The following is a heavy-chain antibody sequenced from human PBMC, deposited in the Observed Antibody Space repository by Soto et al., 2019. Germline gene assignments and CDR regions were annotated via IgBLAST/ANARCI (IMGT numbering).Heavy chain of an antibody. Sequence: PGGSLRLSCAASGFIFSSYAMHWVRQAPGRGLEWVAVISYDGSNKYYPEPVKGRFTISKDDSKNTVYLQMNSLRADDTAVYYCAREEGYSTYYYHGMDVWGQGTTVTVSS. V-gene: IGHV3-30-3*01. J-gene: IGHJ6*02. CDR3: AREEGYSTYYYHGMDV. CDR2: ISYDGSNK. CDR1: GFIFSSYA. D-gene: IGHD2-8*01.